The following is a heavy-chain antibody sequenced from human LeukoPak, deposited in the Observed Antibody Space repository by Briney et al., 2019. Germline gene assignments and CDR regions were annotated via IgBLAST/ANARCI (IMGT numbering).Heavy chain of an antibody. D-gene: IGHD3-22*01. CDR2: IHSDGRI. Sequence: GGSLRLSCAASGFIVSSHYMSWIRQAPGKGLEWVSVIHSDGRIHYVDSVKGRFTISRDNSKNTLYLQMNGLRAEDTAVYYCATPERSDTSGYYYWGQGTLVTVSS. V-gene: IGHV3-53*01. CDR1: GFIVSSHY. CDR3: ATPERSDTSGYYY. J-gene: IGHJ4*02.